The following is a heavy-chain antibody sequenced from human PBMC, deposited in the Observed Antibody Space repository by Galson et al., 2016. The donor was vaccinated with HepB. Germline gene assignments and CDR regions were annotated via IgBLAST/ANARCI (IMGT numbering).Heavy chain of an antibody. D-gene: IGHD6-19*01. J-gene: IGHJ5*02. CDR2: MNHSGSA. CDR3: AGWTYSSGWYSGWFDL. V-gene: IGHV4-34*01. CDR1: GGSFTAYY. Sequence: TLSLTCGVHGGSFTAYYWSWIRQAPGKGLEWLGEMNHSGSANYNPPLRSRVTMSVDRSRNQFSLKLSSVTAAGTAVSYCAGWTYSSGWYSGWFDLWGQGIVVTVAS.